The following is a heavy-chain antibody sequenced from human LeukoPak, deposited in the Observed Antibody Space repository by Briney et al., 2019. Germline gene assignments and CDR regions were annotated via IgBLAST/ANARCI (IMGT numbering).Heavy chain of an antibody. D-gene: IGHD3-16*01. CDR1: GFTFSSYG. Sequence: GGSLRLSWAASGFTFSSYGMHWVRQAPGKGLEWVAVISYDGSNKYYADSVKGRFTISRDNSKNTLYLQMNSLRAEDTAVYYCAKATWGEIDYWGQGTLVTVSS. CDR2: ISYDGSNK. J-gene: IGHJ4*02. V-gene: IGHV3-30*18. CDR3: AKATWGEIDY.